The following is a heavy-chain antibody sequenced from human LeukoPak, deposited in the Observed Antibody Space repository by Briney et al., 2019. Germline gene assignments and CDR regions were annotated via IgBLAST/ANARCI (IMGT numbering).Heavy chain of an antibody. Sequence: ASVKVSYKASGYTFTSYGISWVRQAPGQGLEWMGWISAYNGNTNYAQKLQGRVTMTTDTSTSTAYMELRSLRSDDTAVYYCARDHKKGIQLWFLGYWGQGTLVTVSS. CDR1: GYTFTSYG. J-gene: IGHJ4*02. D-gene: IGHD5-18*01. CDR3: ARDHKKGIQLWFLGY. CDR2: ISAYNGNT. V-gene: IGHV1-18*01.